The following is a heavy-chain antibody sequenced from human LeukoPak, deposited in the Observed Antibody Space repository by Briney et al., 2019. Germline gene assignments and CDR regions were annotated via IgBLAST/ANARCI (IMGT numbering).Heavy chain of an antibody. J-gene: IGHJ4*02. Sequence: SVKVSCXASGGTFSSYAISWVRQAHGQGLEWMGGIIPIFGTANYAQKFQGRVTITADESTSTAYMELSSLRSEDTAVYYCARDGYGDYAFDYWGQGTLVTVSS. CDR3: ARDGYGDYAFDY. CDR2: IIPIFGTA. CDR1: GGTFSSYA. V-gene: IGHV1-69*13. D-gene: IGHD4-17*01.